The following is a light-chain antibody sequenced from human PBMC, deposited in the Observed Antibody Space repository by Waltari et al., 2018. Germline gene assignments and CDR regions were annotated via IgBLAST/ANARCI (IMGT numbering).Light chain of an antibody. CDR1: QSIGRY. CDR3: QNHERLPAT. Sequence: EVVLTQSPGTLSLSPGERATLPCRASQSIGRYLVWYQQRPGQAPRLLIYAASNRATGIPDRFSGSGSGTYFTLTISRLEPEDFAVYYCQNHERLPATFGQGTKVEIK. J-gene: IGKJ1*01. V-gene: IGKV3-20*01. CDR2: AAS.